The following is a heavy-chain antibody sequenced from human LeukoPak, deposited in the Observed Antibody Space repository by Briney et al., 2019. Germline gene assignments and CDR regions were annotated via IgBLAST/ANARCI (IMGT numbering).Heavy chain of an antibody. D-gene: IGHD2-15*01. Sequence: SETLSLTCAVYGGSFSGYYWSWIRQPPGKGLEWIGEINHSGSTNYNSSLKSRVTISVDTSKNQFSLKLSSVTAADTAVYYCAREVLDCSGGSCYLSAFDIWGQGTMVTVSS. J-gene: IGHJ3*02. CDR1: GGSFSGYY. CDR2: INHSGST. CDR3: AREVLDCSGGSCYLSAFDI. V-gene: IGHV4-34*01.